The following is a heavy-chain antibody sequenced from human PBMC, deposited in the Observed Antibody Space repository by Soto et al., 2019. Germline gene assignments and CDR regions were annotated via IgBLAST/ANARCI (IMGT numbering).Heavy chain of an antibody. CDR3: ARTSRFEC. J-gene: IGHJ4*02. Sequence: QVQLQQWGAGLLKPSETLSLTCAVYCGSFSSYYWSWIRQPPGKGLEWIGEINHSGRTNYNPSLKSRVTMSVDTSKNQYSLKLSSVTAADTAVYYCARTSRFECWGQGTLVTVSS. D-gene: IGHD6-6*01. CDR1: CGSFSSYY. V-gene: IGHV4-34*01. CDR2: INHSGRT.